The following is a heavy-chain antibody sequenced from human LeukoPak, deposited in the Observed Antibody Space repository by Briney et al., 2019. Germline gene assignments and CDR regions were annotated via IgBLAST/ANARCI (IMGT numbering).Heavy chain of an antibody. Sequence: GGSLRPSCAASGFTFSSYAMSWVRQAPGKGLEWVSAISGSGGSTYYADSVKGRFTISRDNSKNTLYLQMNSLRAEDTAVYYCAILNIVVVVAATPFDYWGQGTLVTVSS. CDR1: GFTFSSYA. CDR2: ISGSGGST. V-gene: IGHV3-23*01. D-gene: IGHD2-15*01. CDR3: AILNIVVVVAATPFDY. J-gene: IGHJ4*02.